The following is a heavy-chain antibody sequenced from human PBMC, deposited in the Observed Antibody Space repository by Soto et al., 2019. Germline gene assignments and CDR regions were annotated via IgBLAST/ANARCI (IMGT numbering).Heavy chain of an antibody. CDR1: GYTFTGYY. CDR2: MNPNSGNG. V-gene: IGHV1-8*02. Sequence: ASVKVSCKASGYTFTGYYMHWVRQAPGQGLEWMGWMNPNSGNGGYAQKFQGRVTMTRNTSITTAYMEVSSLSSEDTAIYYCARMATSGTLNWFDPWGQGTLVTVSS. D-gene: IGHD6-13*01. J-gene: IGHJ5*02. CDR3: ARMATSGTLNWFDP.